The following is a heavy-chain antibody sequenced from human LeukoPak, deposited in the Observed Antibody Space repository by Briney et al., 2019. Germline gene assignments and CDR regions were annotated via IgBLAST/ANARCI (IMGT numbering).Heavy chain of an antibody. Sequence: GGSLRLSCAASGLTVSSKDMSWVRQAPGKGLEWVSVIYSGGSTYYADSVKGRFTISRDNSKNTLYLQMNSLRAEDAAVYYCATLARYAFDIWGQGTMVTVSS. CDR2: IYSGGST. CDR1: GLTVSSKD. D-gene: IGHD5-12*01. J-gene: IGHJ3*02. V-gene: IGHV3-53*01. CDR3: ATLARYAFDI.